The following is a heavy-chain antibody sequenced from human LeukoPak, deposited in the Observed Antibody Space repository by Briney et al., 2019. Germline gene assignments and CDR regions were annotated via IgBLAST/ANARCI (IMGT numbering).Heavy chain of an antibody. CDR2: IYHSGST. CDR1: GGSISSTNYY. Sequence: SETLSLTCTVSGGSISSTNYYWGWVRQPPGKGLEWMGSIYHSGSTYYNPSLKSRVTISVDTPKNQFSLRLSSVTAADTAVYYCAARWSYYVSFDYWGQGTLVTVSS. D-gene: IGHD1-26*01. V-gene: IGHV4-39*01. CDR3: AARWSYYVSFDY. J-gene: IGHJ4*02.